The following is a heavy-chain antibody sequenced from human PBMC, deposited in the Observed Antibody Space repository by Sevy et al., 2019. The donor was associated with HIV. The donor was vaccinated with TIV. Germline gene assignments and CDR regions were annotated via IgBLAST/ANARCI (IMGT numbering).Heavy chain of an antibody. CDR2: IKSKTDGGTT. J-gene: IGHJ6*02. CDR1: GFTFSNAW. D-gene: IGHD6-19*01. CDR3: TTDVGIAVAGSSYYGMDV. Sequence: GGSLRLSCAASGFTFSNAWMSWVRQAPGKGLEWVGRIKSKTDGGTTDYAAPVKGRFTISRDDSKNTLYLQMNSLKTEDTAVYYCTTDVGIAVAGSSYYGMDVWGQGTTVTVSS. V-gene: IGHV3-15*01.